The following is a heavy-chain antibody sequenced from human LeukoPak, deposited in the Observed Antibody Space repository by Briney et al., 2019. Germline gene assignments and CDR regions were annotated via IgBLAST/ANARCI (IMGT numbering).Heavy chain of an antibody. CDR1: GFTFSSYA. CDR3: AKDLGYCSGGSCYYFDY. Sequence: GSLRLSCAASGFTFSSYAMTWVRQAPGKGLEWVSAISGSGGSTYYADSVKGRFTISRDNSKNTLYLQMNSLRAEDTAVYYCAKDLGYCSGGSCYYFDYWGQGTLVTVSS. D-gene: IGHD2-15*01. V-gene: IGHV3-23*01. CDR2: ISGSGGST. J-gene: IGHJ4*02.